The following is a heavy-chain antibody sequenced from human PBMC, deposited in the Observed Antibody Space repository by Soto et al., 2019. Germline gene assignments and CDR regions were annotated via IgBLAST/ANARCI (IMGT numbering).Heavy chain of an antibody. V-gene: IGHV1-18*01. CDR2: ISAYNGNT. Sequence: QVQLVQSGAEVKKPGASVKVSCVASGYSFSSYGISWVRQAPGQGLEWVGWISAYNGNTNYAQRVQGRVTMTTGISTTTAYMELRSLRSDDTAVYYCARGGTYNGYDYAAGDNWGQGTLVTVSS. CDR3: ARGGTYNGYDYAAGDN. CDR1: GYSFSSYG. D-gene: IGHD5-12*01. J-gene: IGHJ4*02.